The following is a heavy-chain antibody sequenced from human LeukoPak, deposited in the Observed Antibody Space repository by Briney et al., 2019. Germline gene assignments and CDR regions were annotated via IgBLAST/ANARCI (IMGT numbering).Heavy chain of an antibody. CDR1: GFTFSSYA. D-gene: IGHD1-1*01. CDR3: ARDLGTHLRVFDY. J-gene: IGHJ4*02. CDR2: ISYDGSNK. Sequence: GGSLRLSCAASGFTFSSYAMHWVRQAPGKGLEWVAVISYDGSNKCYADSVKGRFTISRDNSKNTLYLQMNSLRAEDTAVYYCARDLGTHLRVFDYWGQGTLVTVSS. V-gene: IGHV3-30*04.